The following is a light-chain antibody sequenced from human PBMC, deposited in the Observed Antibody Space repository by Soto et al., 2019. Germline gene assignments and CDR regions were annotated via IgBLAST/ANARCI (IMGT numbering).Light chain of an antibody. CDR1: QSISSW. V-gene: IGKV1-5*01. J-gene: IGKJ1*01. Sequence: IQMTQSPSTLSASVGDRVTITCRASQSISSWLAWYQQKPGKAPKLLIYDASRLESGVPSRFSGSGSGTEFTLTISSLQPDDFATYYCQQYNSYPWTFGQGTKVDIK. CDR3: QQYNSYPWT. CDR2: DAS.